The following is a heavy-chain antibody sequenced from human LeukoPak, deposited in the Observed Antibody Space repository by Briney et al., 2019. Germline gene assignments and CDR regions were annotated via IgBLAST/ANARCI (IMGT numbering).Heavy chain of an antibody. CDR3: ARDFRIGHYYDSSGYYPTRGIDY. D-gene: IGHD3-22*01. V-gene: IGHV1-46*01. CDR1: GYTFTSYD. J-gene: IGHJ4*02. Sequence: ASVKVSCKASGYTFTSYDINWVRQATGQGLEWMGIINPSGGSTSYAQKFQGRVTMTRDTSTSTVYMELSSLRSEDTAVYYCARDFRIGHYYDSSGYYPTRGIDYWGQGTLVTVSS. CDR2: INPSGGST.